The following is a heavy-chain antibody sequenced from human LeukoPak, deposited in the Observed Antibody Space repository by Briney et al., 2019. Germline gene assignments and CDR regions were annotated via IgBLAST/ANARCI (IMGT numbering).Heavy chain of an antibody. CDR1: GGSISSGSYY. Sequence: SETLSLTCTVSGGSISSGSYYWSWIRQSAGNGLEWIGRIYTSGSTNYNPSLKSRVTISVDTSKNQFSLKLSSVTAADTAVYYCAREERMITFGEPPYYYYYMDVWGKGTTVTISS. J-gene: IGHJ6*03. CDR2: IYTSGST. V-gene: IGHV4-61*02. CDR3: AREERMITFGEPPYYYYYMDV. D-gene: IGHD3-16*01.